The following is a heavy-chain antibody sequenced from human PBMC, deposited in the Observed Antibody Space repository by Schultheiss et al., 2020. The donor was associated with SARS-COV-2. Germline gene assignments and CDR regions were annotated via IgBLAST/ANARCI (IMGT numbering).Heavy chain of an antibody. CDR3: FAGPNFDY. CDR2: ITRKGYGGTT. V-gene: IGHV3-49*04. Sequence: GGSLRLSCTASGFTFGDYAVSWVRQAPGKGLEWVSFITRKGYGGTTEYAPSVKGRFTISRDDSNFIAYLQMSSLKTEDTAVYYCFAGPNFDYWGQGILVTVSS. J-gene: IGHJ4*02. CDR1: GFTFGDYA.